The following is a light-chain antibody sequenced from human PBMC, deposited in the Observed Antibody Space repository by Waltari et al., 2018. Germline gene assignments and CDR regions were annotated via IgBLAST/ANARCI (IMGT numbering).Light chain of an antibody. V-gene: IGLV1-47*01. CDR1: SSNIGSSF. J-gene: IGLJ3*02. Sequence: QSVLTQPPSASGTPGQRVTISCSGSSSNIGSSFVCWYQHLPGTAPKLLIYRNDQPASGGPDRFSGSRSGTSASLAISGLRSEDEADYYCAAWDDSLTVRFGGGTKLTVL. CDR3: AAWDDSLTVR. CDR2: RND.